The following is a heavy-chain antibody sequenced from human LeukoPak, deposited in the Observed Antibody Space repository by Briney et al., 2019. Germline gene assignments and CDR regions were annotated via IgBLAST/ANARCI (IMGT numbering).Heavy chain of an antibody. J-gene: IGHJ3*02. D-gene: IGHD3-22*01. CDR2: ISAYNGNT. Sequence: ASVKVSCKASGYTFTSYGISWVRQAPGQGLEWMGWISAYNGNTNYAQKLQGRVAITAEKYKNTAYMELRSLISEDTALYYCARDRRYYYQSTTPTQDASDIWGQGTLVTVSS. CDR1: GYTFTSYG. V-gene: IGHV1-18*01. CDR3: ARDRRYYYQSTTPTQDASDI.